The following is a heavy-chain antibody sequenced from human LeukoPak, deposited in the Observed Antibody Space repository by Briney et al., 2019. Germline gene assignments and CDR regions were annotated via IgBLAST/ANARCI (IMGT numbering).Heavy chain of an antibody. CDR1: EFTFSSYA. CDR2: ISSSGGST. D-gene: IGHD1-26*01. Sequence: GGSLRLSCAASEFTFSSYAMTWVRQAPGKGLEWVTTISSSGGSTYYADSVKGRFTISRDNSKNTLYLQMNSLRAEDMAIYYCATHKRVEPTTIFDYWGRGALVTVSS. V-gene: IGHV3-23*01. CDR3: ATHKRVEPTTIFDY. J-gene: IGHJ4*02.